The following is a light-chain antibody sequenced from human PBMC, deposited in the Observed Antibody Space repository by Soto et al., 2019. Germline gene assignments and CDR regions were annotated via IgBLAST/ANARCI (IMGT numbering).Light chain of an antibody. J-gene: IGLJ2*01. CDR1: TRHRSYA. CDR2: LNPDGTH. CDR3: QTWGTAMVV. Sequence: QPVLTQSPSASASLGASVKLTCTLSTRHRSYAIAWHQHQPEQGPRFLMTLNPDGTHRPGGVLPDRFSGSSSGAAPYLTISILQYEDDADYYCQTWGTAMVVFGGGTKLTVL. V-gene: IGLV4-69*01.